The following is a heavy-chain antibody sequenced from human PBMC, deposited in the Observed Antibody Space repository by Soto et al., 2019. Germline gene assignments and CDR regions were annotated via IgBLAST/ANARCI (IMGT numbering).Heavy chain of an antibody. J-gene: IGHJ4*02. V-gene: IGHV3-30*03. D-gene: IGHD3-16*01. Sequence: QVQLVESGGGVVQPGRYLRLCCAASGFTFSSYGMPWVRQAPGKGLEWVAVISYDGSNKYYADSVKGRFTISRDNSKNTLYLQMNSLRAEDTAVYYCARGEGGEYYFDYWGQGTLVTVSS. CDR2: ISYDGSNK. CDR3: ARGEGGEYYFDY. CDR1: GFTFSSYG.